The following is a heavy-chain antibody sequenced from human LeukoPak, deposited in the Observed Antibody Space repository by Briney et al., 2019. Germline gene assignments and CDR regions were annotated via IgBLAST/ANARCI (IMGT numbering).Heavy chain of an antibody. V-gene: IGHV3-23*01. D-gene: IGHD2-15*01. CDR1: GSTFSAYH. Sequence: PGGSLRLSCAASGSTFSAYHMSWIRQAPGKGLEWVAAISGSAGRTYYADSVKGRFTISRDNSKNTLYLQMSSPRDEDTAVYYCAKRNRENGGHFDYWGQGTLVTVSS. J-gene: IGHJ4*02. CDR2: ISGSAGRT. CDR3: AKRNRENGGHFDY.